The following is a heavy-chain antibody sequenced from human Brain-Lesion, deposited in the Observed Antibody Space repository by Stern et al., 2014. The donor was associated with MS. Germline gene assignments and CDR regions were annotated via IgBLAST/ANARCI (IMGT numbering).Heavy chain of an antibody. CDR3: ARTYSSGWYGGHAFDI. V-gene: IGHV5-51*01. CDR1: GYRFDNYW. Sequence: EVQLVQSGAEVKKPGESLKISCKGYGYRFDNYWIGWVRQKPGEGLEWMGRIYTADSDTRYSPSLQGQVTISADKSISTVYLQWSSLKASDTAMYYCARTYSSGWYGGHAFDIWGQGTMVTVSS. J-gene: IGHJ3*02. D-gene: IGHD6-19*01. CDR2: IYTADSDT.